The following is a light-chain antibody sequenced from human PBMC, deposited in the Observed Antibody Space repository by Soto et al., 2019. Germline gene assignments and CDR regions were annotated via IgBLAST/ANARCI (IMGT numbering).Light chain of an antibody. J-gene: IGKJ1*01. CDR3: QQYYSYST. Sequence: DIQMTHSPSTLSASVGDSVTLTCRASQSISNWLAWYQQKPGMAPKLLISGAFSLESGVPSRFSGSGSGTEFALTISSLQPDDFATYYCQQYYSYSTFGQGTKVDIK. CDR2: GAF. V-gene: IGKV1-5*01. CDR1: QSISNW.